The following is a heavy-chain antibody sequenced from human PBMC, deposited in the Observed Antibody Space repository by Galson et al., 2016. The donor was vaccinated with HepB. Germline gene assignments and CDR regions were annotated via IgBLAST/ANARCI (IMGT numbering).Heavy chain of an antibody. CDR2: VYDSGST. V-gene: IGHV4-59*01. J-gene: IGHJ4*02. Sequence: SETLSLTCTVSGGSIGSYYWSWVRQSPGKGLEWIGYVYDSGSTEYNPSLKSRVTISVDTSTNQFSLILRSVTAADTAVYYCARGARPLTAVMPRRGHLDCGGQGTLVTVSS. CDR1: GGSIGSYY. CDR3: ARGARPLTAVMPRRGHLDC. D-gene: IGHD6-19*01.